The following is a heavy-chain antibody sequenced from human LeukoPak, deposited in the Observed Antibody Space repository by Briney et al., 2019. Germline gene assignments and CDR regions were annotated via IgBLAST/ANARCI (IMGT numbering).Heavy chain of an antibody. V-gene: IGHV3-30*02. CDR2: IRYDGSNK. CDR1: GFTFSSYG. J-gene: IGHJ4*02. D-gene: IGHD3-3*01. CDR3: AKDIRYDFMEGFFDY. Sequence: SGGSLRLSCAASGFTFSSYGMHWVRQALGKGLEWVAFIRYDGSNKYYADSVKGRFTISRDNSKNTLYLQMNSLRAEDTAVYYCAKDIRYDFMEGFFDYWGQGTLVTVSS.